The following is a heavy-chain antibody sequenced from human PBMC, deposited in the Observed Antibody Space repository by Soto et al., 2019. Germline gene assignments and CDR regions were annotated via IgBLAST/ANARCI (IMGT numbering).Heavy chain of an antibody. CDR3: AREISRYCSGGSCPIDNYYGMDV. CDR2: IIPIFGTA. Sequence: SVKVSCKASGGTFSSYAISWVRQAPGQGLEWMGGIIPIFGTANYAQKFQGRVTITADESTSTAYMELSSLRSEDTAVYYCAREISRYCSGGSCPIDNYYGMDVWGQGTTVTVSS. D-gene: IGHD2-15*01. J-gene: IGHJ6*02. V-gene: IGHV1-69*13. CDR1: GGTFSSYA.